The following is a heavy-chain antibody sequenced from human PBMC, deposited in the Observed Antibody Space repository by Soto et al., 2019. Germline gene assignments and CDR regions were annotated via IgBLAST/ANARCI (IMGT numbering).Heavy chain of an antibody. J-gene: IGHJ6*02. Sequence: DVQLAESGGGLVQPGGSLRLSCVASGQTFNRYWMSWVRQAPGKGLEWVANIKQDGSEEYYVDSVKGRFTISGDNAKKAIYLQMNSLRAEDTAMYYCLRTQLDSWSFDFYGMDVWGQGTTVIVSS. V-gene: IGHV3-7*03. CDR2: IKQDGSEE. CDR1: GQTFNRYW. CDR3: LRTQLDSWSFDFYGMDV. D-gene: IGHD2-2*03.